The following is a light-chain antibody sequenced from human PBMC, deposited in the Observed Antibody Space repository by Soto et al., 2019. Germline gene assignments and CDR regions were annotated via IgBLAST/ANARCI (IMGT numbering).Light chain of an antibody. CDR1: QDISRY. CDR2: AAS. CDR3: QQLNTYPLFT. Sequence: DIQLTQSPSFLSASVGDRVTITCRASQDISRYLAWYQQKAGKAPKLLIYAASTLQQGVPSRFSGSGSGTEVTLTISSLQPDDFATYYCQQLNTYPLFTFGPGTEVDI. V-gene: IGKV1-9*01. J-gene: IGKJ3*01.